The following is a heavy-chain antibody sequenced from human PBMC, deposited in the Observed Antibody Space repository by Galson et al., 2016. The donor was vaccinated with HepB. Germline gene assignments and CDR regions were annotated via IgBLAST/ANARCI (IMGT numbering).Heavy chain of an antibody. Sequence: SLRLSCAASGFTLSTYAMHWARQAPGKGLEWLGFISHDGSNRYHADSVKGRFTISRDNFKNTVYLQIDSLRGEDTALYFCARATDFYGTLEHFDYWGQGNLVIVSS. D-gene: IGHD3-3*01. CDR1: GFTLSTYA. V-gene: IGHV3-30-3*01. CDR2: ISHDGSNR. CDR3: ARATDFYGTLEHFDY. J-gene: IGHJ4*02.